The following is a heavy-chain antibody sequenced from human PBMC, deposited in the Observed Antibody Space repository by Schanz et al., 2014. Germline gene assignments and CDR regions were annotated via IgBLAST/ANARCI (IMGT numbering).Heavy chain of an antibody. CDR3: ARARGGGSGTYYRHEYFQH. D-gene: IGHD3-10*01. CDR2: ISYDGSNK. J-gene: IGHJ1*01. Sequence: VQLLESGGGVVQPGGSLRLSCAASGFTFSNYGIHWVRQAPGKGLEWVAVISYDGSNKYYADSVKGRFTISRDNSKNTLYLQVNSLRAEDTAVYYCARARGGGSGTYYRHEYFQHWGQGPLVTVSS. V-gene: IGHV3-30*19. CDR1: GFTFSNYG.